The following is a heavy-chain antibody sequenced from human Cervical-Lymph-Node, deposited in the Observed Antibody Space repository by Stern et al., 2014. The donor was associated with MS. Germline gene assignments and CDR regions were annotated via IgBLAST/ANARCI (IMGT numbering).Heavy chain of an antibody. Sequence: QLVESGAAVKKSGESLKISCKGSGYSLPAYWVPWVRQVPGKGLEWMGIIYPGDSDIRYSPAFQGQVTISADKSTRTAYLQWSSLKASDTAMYYCARQEGSRHYGLDVWGQGTTVTVSS. V-gene: IGHV5-51*01. CDR3: ARQEGSRHYGLDV. J-gene: IGHJ6*02. CDR2: IYPGDSDI. CDR1: GYSLPAYW. D-gene: IGHD6-6*01.